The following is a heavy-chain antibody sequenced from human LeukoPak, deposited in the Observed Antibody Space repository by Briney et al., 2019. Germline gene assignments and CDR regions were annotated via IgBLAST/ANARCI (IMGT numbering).Heavy chain of an antibody. Sequence: GGSLRLSCAASGFTFNTYHMYWVRQGPGKGLEWVAVMWSDGNTKYYADSVKGRFSISEDSSDNTLYLQMNSLTAEDTAVYYCARSRDYGGGYFGYWGQGTLVTVSS. CDR1: GFTFNTYH. V-gene: IGHV3-33*01. D-gene: IGHD4-23*01. CDR2: MWSDGNTK. CDR3: ARSRDYGGGYFGY. J-gene: IGHJ4*02.